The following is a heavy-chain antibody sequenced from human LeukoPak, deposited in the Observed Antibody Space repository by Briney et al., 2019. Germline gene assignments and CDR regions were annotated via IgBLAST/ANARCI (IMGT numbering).Heavy chain of an antibody. Sequence: GGSLRLSCAASGFTFSAYWMSWVRQAPGKGLEWLANIKQDGSDKQYVDSVKGRFAISRDNAKTSVYLQMNSLRAEDTAVYYCVSTTRSSPFDNWVQGTLVTVSS. CDR3: VSTTRSSPFDN. CDR2: IKQDGSDK. J-gene: IGHJ4*02. CDR1: GFTFSAYW. D-gene: IGHD1-1*01. V-gene: IGHV3-7*01.